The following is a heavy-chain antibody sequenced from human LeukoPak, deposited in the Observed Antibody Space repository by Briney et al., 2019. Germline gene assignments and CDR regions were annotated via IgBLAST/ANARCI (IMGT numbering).Heavy chain of an antibody. CDR2: IIPIFCTA. CDR1: GGTFSSYA. Sequence: SVKVSSKASGGTFSSYAISWVRQAPGQGLEWMGGIIPIFCTANYAQKFQGRVTITTDESTSTAYMELSSLRSEDTAVYYCARAGIAVADRYFDYWGQGTLVTVSS. CDR3: ARAGIAVADRYFDY. J-gene: IGHJ4*02. D-gene: IGHD6-19*01. V-gene: IGHV1-69*05.